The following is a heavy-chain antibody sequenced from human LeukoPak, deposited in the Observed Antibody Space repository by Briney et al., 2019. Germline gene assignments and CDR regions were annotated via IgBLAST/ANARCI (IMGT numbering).Heavy chain of an antibody. V-gene: IGHV3-30*02. D-gene: IGHD5-12*01. CDR2: IRYDGSNK. CDR1: GFTFSSYA. Sequence: GGSLRLSCAASGFTFSSYAMSWVRQAPGKGLEWVAFIRYDGSNKYYADSVKGRFTISRDNAKNSRYLQMNSLRAEDTAVYYCARAGSHRNSGYDYWGQGTLVTVSS. CDR3: ARAGSHRNSGYDY. J-gene: IGHJ4*02.